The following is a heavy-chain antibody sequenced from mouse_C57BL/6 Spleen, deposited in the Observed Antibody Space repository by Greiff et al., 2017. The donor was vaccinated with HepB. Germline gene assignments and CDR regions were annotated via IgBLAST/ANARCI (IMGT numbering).Heavy chain of an antibody. CDR1: GFTFSDYG. V-gene: IGHV5-17*01. CDR3: ARPVWLLQYFDV. D-gene: IGHD2-3*01. CDR2: ISSGSSTI. Sequence: EVQVVESGGGLVKPGGSLKLSCAASGFTFSDYGMHWGRQATEKGLEWVAYISSGSSTIYYADTVKGRFTISSDNAKNTLFLQMTSKRSEDMYMYSCARPVWLLQYFDVWGTGTTVTVS. J-gene: IGHJ1*03.